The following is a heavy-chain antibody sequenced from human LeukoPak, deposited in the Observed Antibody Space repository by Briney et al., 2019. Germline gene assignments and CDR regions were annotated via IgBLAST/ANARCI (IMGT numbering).Heavy chain of an antibody. CDR3: ASSTAIGY. CDR1: GFTFSHYA. CDR2: ISSSGRTI. V-gene: IGHV3-48*03. J-gene: IGHJ4*02. Sequence: PGGSLRLSCAVSGFTFSHYAMSWVRQAPGKGLEWVSYISSSGRTIYYADSVKGRFTISRDNAKNSLYLQMNSLRTEDTAVYYCASSTAIGYWGQGTLVTVSS.